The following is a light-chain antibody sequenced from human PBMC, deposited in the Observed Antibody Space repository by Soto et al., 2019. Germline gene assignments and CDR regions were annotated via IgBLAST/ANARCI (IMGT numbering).Light chain of an antibody. CDR3: SSYASSSTYVV. V-gene: IGLV2-14*01. CDR2: EVS. CDR1: SRDIGGYNY. J-gene: IGLJ2*01. Sequence: QSALTQPASVSGSPGQSITISCTGTSRDIGGYNYVSWYQQHPGKAPKLMIYEVSNRPSGVSNRFSGSKSGNTAYLTISGLQAEDEADYYCSSYASSSTYVVFGGGTKVTVL.